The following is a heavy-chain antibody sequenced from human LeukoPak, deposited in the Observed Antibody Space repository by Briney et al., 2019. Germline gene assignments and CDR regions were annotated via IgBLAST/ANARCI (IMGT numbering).Heavy chain of an antibody. CDR3: AKMIRGCYR. V-gene: IGHV3-23*01. J-gene: IGHJ4*02. D-gene: IGHD1-26*01. CDR2: ISGSGGST. CDR1: GCTFSSYA. Sequence: ESLSLSCAAYGCTFSSYAMSWVRQAPGKGLEWVSAISGSGGSTYYADSVKGRFTISSDNSKNTLYLQMNSLRAEDTAVYYCAKMIRGCYRWGQGTLVTVSS.